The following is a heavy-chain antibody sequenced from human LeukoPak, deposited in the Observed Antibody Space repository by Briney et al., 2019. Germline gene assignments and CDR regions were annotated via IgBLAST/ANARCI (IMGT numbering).Heavy chain of an antibody. J-gene: IGHJ4*02. D-gene: IGHD3-22*01. V-gene: IGHV4-30-4*08. CDR1: GGSISSGDYY. CDR3: ARLPSYYDSSGYSY. Sequence: PSETLSLTCTVSGGSISSGDYYWSWIRQPPGKGLEWIGYIYYSGSTYYNPSLKSRVTISVDTSKNQFSLKLSSVTAAVTAVYYCARLPSYYDSSGYSYWGQGTLVTVSS. CDR2: IYYSGST.